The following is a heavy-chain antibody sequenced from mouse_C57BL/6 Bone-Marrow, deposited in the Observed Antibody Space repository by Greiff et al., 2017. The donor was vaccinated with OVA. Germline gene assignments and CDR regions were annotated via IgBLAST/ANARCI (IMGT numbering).Heavy chain of an antibody. Sequence: QVQLQQSGPELVKPGASVKISCKASGYAFSSSWMNWVKQRPGKGLEWIGRIYPGDGDTNYNGKFKGKATLTADKSSSTAYMQLSSLTSEDSAVYFCARGDGGDYWGQGTTLTVSS. V-gene: IGHV1-82*01. D-gene: IGHD2-3*01. CDR3: ARGDGGDY. J-gene: IGHJ2*01. CDR2: IYPGDGDT. CDR1: GYAFSSSW.